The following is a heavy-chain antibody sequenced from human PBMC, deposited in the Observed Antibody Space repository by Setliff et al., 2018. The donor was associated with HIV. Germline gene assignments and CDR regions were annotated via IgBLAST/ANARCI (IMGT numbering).Heavy chain of an antibody. CDR1: GGSISSYY. Sequence: LSLTCTVSGGSISSYYWSWIRQPAGKGLEWIGRIYTSGSTNYNPSLKSRVTISVDTSKNQFSLKLNSVTAADTAVYYCARFSNTLNWFDPWGQGTLVTVSS. V-gene: IGHV4-4*07. CDR2: IYTSGST. CDR3: ARFSNTLNWFDP. D-gene: IGHD4-4*01. J-gene: IGHJ5*02.